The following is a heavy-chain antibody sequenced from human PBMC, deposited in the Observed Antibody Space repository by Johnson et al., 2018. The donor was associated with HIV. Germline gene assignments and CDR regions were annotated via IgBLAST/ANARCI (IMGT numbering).Heavy chain of an antibody. CDR3: ARARYDYVWGSYRFDAFDI. V-gene: IGHV3-7*01. CDR1: GFTFSSYA. D-gene: IGHD3-16*02. CDR2: IKHDGSEK. Sequence: VQLVESGGGVVQPGRSLRLSCAASGFTFSSYAMHWVRQAPGKGLEWVANIKHDGSEKYSVDSVKGRFTISRDNAKNSLYLQMNSLRAEDTAVYYCARARYDYVWGSYRFDAFDIWGQGTMVTVSS. J-gene: IGHJ3*02.